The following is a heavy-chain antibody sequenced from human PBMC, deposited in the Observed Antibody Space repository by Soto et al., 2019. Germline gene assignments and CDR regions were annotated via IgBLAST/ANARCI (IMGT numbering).Heavy chain of an antibody. CDR2: IRSKTAGGTV. CDR3: VTDRWGAGGY. J-gene: IGHJ4*02. D-gene: IGHD3-16*01. CDR1: GFTFINAW. Sequence: EVQLVESGGGLVKPGGSLRLSCAASGFTFINAWMSWVRQAPGKGLEWVGRIRSKTAGGTVEYVAAVKDRFTISRDDSKNTLSLKLNSLNNGDTAVYYCVTDRWGAGGYWGQGTLVTVSS. V-gene: IGHV3-15*01.